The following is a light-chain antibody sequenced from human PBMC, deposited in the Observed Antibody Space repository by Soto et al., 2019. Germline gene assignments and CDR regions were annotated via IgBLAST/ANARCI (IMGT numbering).Light chain of an antibody. CDR3: QQYYSTPWT. J-gene: IGKJ1*01. CDR2: WAS. Sequence: DIVMTQSPDSLAVSLGERATINCKSSQSVLYSSNNKNYLAWYQQKPGQPPKLLIYWASTRESGVPDRFSGSGSGTDFTLTISSLQAEDVAVYYCQQYYSTPWTFVQGTKVDI. V-gene: IGKV4-1*01. CDR1: QSVLYSSNNKNY.